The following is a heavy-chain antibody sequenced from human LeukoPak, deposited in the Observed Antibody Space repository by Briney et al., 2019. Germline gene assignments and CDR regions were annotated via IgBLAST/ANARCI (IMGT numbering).Heavy chain of an antibody. CDR2: IYYSGST. J-gene: IGHJ4*02. CDR1: GGSISSGDYY. Sequence: KPSETLSLTCTVSGGSISSGDYYWSWIRQPPGKGLEWIGYIYYSGSTNYNPSLKSRVTISVDTSKNQFSLKLSSVTAADTAVYYCARHDPVAGTGYYYFDYWGQGTLVTVSS. CDR3: ARHDPVAGTGYYYFDY. V-gene: IGHV4-61*08. D-gene: IGHD6-19*01.